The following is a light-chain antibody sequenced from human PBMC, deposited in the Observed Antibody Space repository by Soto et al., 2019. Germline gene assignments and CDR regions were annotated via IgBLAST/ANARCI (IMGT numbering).Light chain of an antibody. CDR1: SSDVGGYNY. J-gene: IGLJ2*01. CDR3: SSYTSSSNLV. V-gene: IGLV2-14*01. Sequence: QSVLTQPASVSGSPGQSITISCTGTSSDVGGYNYVSWYQQHPGKAPKLMIYEVSNRPSGVSNRFSGSKSGNTASLTISRLQAEDEADYYCSSYTSSSNLVFGGGTKLTVL. CDR2: EVS.